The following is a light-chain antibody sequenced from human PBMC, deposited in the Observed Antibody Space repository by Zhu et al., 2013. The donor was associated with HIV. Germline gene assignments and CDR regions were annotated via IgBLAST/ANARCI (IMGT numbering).Light chain of an antibody. Sequence: DIVMTQSPDSLAVSLGEGATIHCKSSQSVFYRPSNKNYLGWYRQKPGQPPQLLIYWASTRESGVPDRFSGSGSGADFTLTISSLQAEDVAVYYCQQYFNTPPTFGQGTKVEIK. CDR2: WAS. CDR1: QSVFYRPSNKNY. V-gene: IGKV4-1*01. CDR3: QQYFNTPPT. J-gene: IGKJ1*01.